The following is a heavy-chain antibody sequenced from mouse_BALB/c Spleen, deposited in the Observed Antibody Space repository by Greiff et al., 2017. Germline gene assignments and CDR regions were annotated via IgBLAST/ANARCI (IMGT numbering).Heavy chain of an antibody. J-gene: IGHJ4*01. CDR1: GYTFTSYW. V-gene: IGHV1-5*01. Sequence: VQLQQSGTVLARPGASVKMSCKASGYTFTSYWMHWVKQRPGQGLEWIGAIYPGNSDTSYNQKFKGKAKLTAVTSTSTAYMELSSLTNEDSAVYYCTRVEAYYRYDGDYYAMDYWGQGTSVTVSS. CDR2: IYPGNSDT. CDR3: TRVEAYYRYDGDYYAMDY. D-gene: IGHD2-14*01.